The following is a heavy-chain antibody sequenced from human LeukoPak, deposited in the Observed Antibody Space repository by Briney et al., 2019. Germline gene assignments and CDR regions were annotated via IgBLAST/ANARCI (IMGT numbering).Heavy chain of an antibody. CDR3: ARSITIFGVGNFQH. Sequence: GGSLRLSCAASGFTFSNYRMSWVRQAPGKGLEWVANIRQDGSEKNYVDSVRGRFTISRDNAMNSLYLQMNSLRADDTAVYYCARSITIFGVGNFQHWGQGTLVTVSS. D-gene: IGHD3-3*01. J-gene: IGHJ1*01. V-gene: IGHV3-7*05. CDR2: IRQDGSEK. CDR1: GFTFSNYR.